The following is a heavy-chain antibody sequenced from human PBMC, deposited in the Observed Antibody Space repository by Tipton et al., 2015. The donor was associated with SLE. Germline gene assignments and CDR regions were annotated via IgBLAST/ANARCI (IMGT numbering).Heavy chain of an antibody. D-gene: IGHD6-13*01. CDR1: GGSISSYY. V-gene: IGHV4-4*07. Sequence: TLSLTCTVSGGSISSYYWSWFRQPAGKGLEWIGRIYTSGSTNYNPSLKSRVTMSVDTSKNQFSLKLSSVTAADTAVYYCAREYPIAAAGAEAFDIWGQGTMVTVSS. CDR3: AREYPIAAAGAEAFDI. J-gene: IGHJ3*02. CDR2: IYTSGST.